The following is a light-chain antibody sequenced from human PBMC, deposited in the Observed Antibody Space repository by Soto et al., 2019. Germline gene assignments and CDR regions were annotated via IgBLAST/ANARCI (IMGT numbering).Light chain of an antibody. J-gene: IGLJ1*01. CDR1: SSDIGGYNY. CDR2: DVS. V-gene: IGLV2-11*01. Sequence: QSALTQPPSVSGSPGQSVTISCTGTSSDIGGYNYVSWYQQLPGKAPKLMIYDVSKRPSGVPDRCSGSNSGNTASLTISGLQAEDEADYYCCSYAGTTHVFGTGTKVTVL. CDR3: CSYAGTTHV.